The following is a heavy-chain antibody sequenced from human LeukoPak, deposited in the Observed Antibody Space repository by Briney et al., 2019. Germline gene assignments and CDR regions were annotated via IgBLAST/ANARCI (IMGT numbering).Heavy chain of an antibody. Sequence: ASVKVSCKASEYTFTSYDINWVRQATGQGLEWMGWMNPNSGNTGYAQKFQGRVTMTRNTSISTAYMELSSLRSEDTAVYYCARDLGYSSGWPFDYWGQGTLVTVSS. CDR3: ARDLGYSSGWPFDY. D-gene: IGHD6-19*01. CDR2: MNPNSGNT. CDR1: EYTFTSYD. V-gene: IGHV1-8*01. J-gene: IGHJ4*02.